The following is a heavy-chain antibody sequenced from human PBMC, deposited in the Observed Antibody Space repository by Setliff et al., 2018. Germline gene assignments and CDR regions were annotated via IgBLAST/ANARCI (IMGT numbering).Heavy chain of an antibody. V-gene: IGHV3-7*01. CDR1: GFTFSSYW. D-gene: IGHD2-2*01. CDR2: IKQDGSEK. J-gene: IGHJ4*02. Sequence: PGGSLRLSCAASGFTFSSYWMSWVRQAPGKGLEWVANIKQDGSEKYYVDSVKGRFTISRDNAKNSLYLQMNSLGAEDTAVFYCAKGYCSSTSCYVDYWGQGTLVTVSS. CDR3: AKGYCSSTSCYVDY.